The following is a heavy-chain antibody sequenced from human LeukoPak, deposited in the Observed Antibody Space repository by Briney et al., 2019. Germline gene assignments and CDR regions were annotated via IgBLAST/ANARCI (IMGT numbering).Heavy chain of an antibody. Sequence: GGSLRLSCAASGFTFSIYSMNWVRQAPGKGLEWVSSISSSSSYIYYADSVKGRFTISRDNAKNSLYLQMNSLRAEDTAVYYCARVDHYDILTGQNFDYWGQGTLVTVSS. J-gene: IGHJ4*02. CDR1: GFTFSIYS. D-gene: IGHD3-9*01. CDR3: ARVDHYDILTGQNFDY. V-gene: IGHV3-21*01. CDR2: ISSSSSYI.